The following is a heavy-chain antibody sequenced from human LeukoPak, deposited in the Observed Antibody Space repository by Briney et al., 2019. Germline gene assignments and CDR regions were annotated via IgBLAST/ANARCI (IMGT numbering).Heavy chain of an antibody. D-gene: IGHD3-22*01. Sequence: ASVKVSCKASDYTFTSYGISWVRQAPGQGLEWMGWINTNTGNPTYAQGFTGRFVFSLDTSVSTAYLQISSLKAEDTAVYYCARDSTPDPRYYYDSSGITGDYWGQGTLVTVSS. V-gene: IGHV7-4-1*02. CDR1: DYTFTSYG. CDR3: ARDSTPDPRYYYDSSGITGDY. J-gene: IGHJ4*02. CDR2: INTNTGNP.